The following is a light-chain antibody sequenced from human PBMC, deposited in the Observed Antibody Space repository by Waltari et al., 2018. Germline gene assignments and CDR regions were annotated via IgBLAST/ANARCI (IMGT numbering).Light chain of an antibody. J-gene: IGKJ2*01. CDR1: QSVSSTY. Sequence: EILLTQSPGTLSLSLGESATLPCRASQSVSSTYLAWYRQKPGQSPRLLIYAASSRATGIPDRFSGSGSGTDFTLTISRLEPEDFAVYYCQQHGSSPRTFGQGTKVEIK. CDR2: AAS. V-gene: IGKV3-20*01. CDR3: QQHGSSPRT.